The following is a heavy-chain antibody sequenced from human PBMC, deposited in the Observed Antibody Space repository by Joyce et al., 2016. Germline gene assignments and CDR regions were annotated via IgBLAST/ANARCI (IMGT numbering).Heavy chain of an antibody. V-gene: IGHV3-13*05. CDR2: FGTAGDP. Sequence: EVQLVEAGGALVQPGGSLRLSCAASGFTFSAYEFHWVRQTTGKGVEWVSAFGTAGDPYYAGSVKGRFTISRENAKSSLFLQMNSLRAEDTAVYYCARERGGGMSAFDIWGQGTMVTVSS. CDR3: ARERGGGMSAFDI. D-gene: IGHD3-16*01. J-gene: IGHJ3*02. CDR1: GFTFSAYE.